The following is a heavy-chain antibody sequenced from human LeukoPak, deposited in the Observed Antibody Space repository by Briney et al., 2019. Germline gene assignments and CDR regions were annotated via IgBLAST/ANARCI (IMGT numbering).Heavy chain of an antibody. D-gene: IGHD5-18*01. Sequence: PGGSLRLSCAASGFTFSSYSMNWVRQAPGKGLEWVSSISSSSSYIYYADSVKGRFTISRDNAKNSLYLQMNSLRAEDTAVYYCARDLAQGYDSTWDVWGKGTTVTVSS. CDR2: ISSSSSYI. CDR1: GFTFSSYS. CDR3: ARDLAQGYDSTWDV. J-gene: IGHJ6*04. V-gene: IGHV3-21*01.